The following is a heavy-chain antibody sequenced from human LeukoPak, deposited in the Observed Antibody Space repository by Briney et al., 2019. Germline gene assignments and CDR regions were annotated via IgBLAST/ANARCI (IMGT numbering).Heavy chain of an antibody. V-gene: IGHV4-39*07. J-gene: IGHJ6*04. CDR1: GGSISSSIHY. D-gene: IGHD2-15*01. CDR2: IYYSGST. CDR3: ASESGGYCSGGSCYSGMDV. Sequence: SQTLSLTCAVSGGSISSSIHYWAWLRQPPGKGLEWIGSIYYSGSTYYNPSLKSRVTISVDTSKNQFSLKLSSVTAADTAVYYCASESGGYCSGGSCYSGMDVWGKGTTVTVSS.